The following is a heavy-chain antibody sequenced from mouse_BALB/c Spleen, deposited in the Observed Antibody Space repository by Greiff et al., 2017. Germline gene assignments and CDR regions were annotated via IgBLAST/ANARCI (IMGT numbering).Heavy chain of an antibody. V-gene: IGHV5-6*01. CDR3: ARQGYDGNYYAMDY. CDR1: GFTFSSYG. J-gene: IGHJ4*01. Sequence: EVHLVESGGDLVKPGGSLKLSCAASGFTFSSYGMSWVRQTPDKRLEWVATISSGGSYTYYPDSVKGRFTISRDNAKNTLYLQMSSLKSEDTAMYYCARQGYDGNYYAMDYWGQGTSVTVSS. CDR2: ISSGGSYT. D-gene: IGHD2-14*01.